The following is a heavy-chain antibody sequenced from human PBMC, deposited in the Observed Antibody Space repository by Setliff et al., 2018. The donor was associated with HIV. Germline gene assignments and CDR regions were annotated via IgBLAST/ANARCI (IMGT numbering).Heavy chain of an antibody. CDR3: ANDQWDC. CDR2: ISGSGGAI. J-gene: IGHJ4*02. Sequence: HPGGSLRLSCAASGFTFSSYAMSWVRQAPGKGLEWVTTISGSGGAIHYADSVKGRFTISRDNSKNTVHLQMNSLRAEDTAVYYCANDQWDCWGQGTLVTVSS. V-gene: IGHV3-23*01. D-gene: IGHD6-19*01. CDR1: GFTFSSYA.